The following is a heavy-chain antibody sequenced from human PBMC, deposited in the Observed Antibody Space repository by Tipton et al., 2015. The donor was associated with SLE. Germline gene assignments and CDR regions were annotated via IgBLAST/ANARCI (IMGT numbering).Heavy chain of an antibody. CDR3: ARDWKDGFDI. CDR2: IFTSGST. Sequence: TLSLTCTVSGGSITPVNYYWSWIRQPAGKGLEWIGRIFTSGSTNYNPSLKSRVTMSIDTSNNQFSLKLTSVTAADTAVYYCARDWKDGFDIWGQGTMVTVSS. CDR1: GGSITPVNYY. V-gene: IGHV4-61*02. J-gene: IGHJ3*02. D-gene: IGHD1-1*01.